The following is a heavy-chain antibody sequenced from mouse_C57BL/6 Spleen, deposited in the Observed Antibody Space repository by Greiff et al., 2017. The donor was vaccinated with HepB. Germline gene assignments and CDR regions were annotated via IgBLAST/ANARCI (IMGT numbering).Heavy chain of an antibody. CDR2: IYPGDGDT. D-gene: IGHD1-1*01. J-gene: IGHJ1*03. CDR1: GYAFSSSW. CDR3: ANPYYGSSYGYFDV. V-gene: IGHV1-82*01. Sequence: VQLQQSGPELVKPGASVKISCKASGYAFSSSWMNWVKQRPGKGLEWIGRIYPGDGDTNYNGKFKGKATLTADKSSSTAYMQLSSLTSEDSAVYFCANPYYGSSYGYFDVWGTGTTVTVSS.